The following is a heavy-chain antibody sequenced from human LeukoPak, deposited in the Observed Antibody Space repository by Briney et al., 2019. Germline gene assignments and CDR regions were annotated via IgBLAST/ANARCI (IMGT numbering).Heavy chain of an antibody. D-gene: IGHD3-10*01. CDR3: AREEEWYASGTYYKGFDS. Sequence: GGSLRLSCAASGFTFSSYWVHWVRQAPGKGLVWVSRINGDGGATNYADSVKGRFTISRDNAKNSLYLQMNSLRADDTAVYYCAREEEWYASGTYYKGFDSWGQGTLVTVSS. V-gene: IGHV3-74*01. J-gene: IGHJ4*02. CDR2: INGDGGAT. CDR1: GFTFSSYW.